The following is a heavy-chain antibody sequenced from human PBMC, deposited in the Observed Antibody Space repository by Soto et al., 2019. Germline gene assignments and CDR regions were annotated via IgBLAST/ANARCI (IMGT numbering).Heavy chain of an antibody. Sequence: GGSLRLSCVASGFSNSTHALTWVRQAPGKGLEWVSSFSGRSGDTYYAACVKGRFTISGDSSKNTVILQMNTLRADDTAVYYCARDSSAWPNYFDAWGQGIQVTVSS. CDR2: FSGRSGDT. CDR1: GFSNSTHA. CDR3: ARDSSAWPNYFDA. D-gene: IGHD6-13*01. V-gene: IGHV3-23*01. J-gene: IGHJ4*02.